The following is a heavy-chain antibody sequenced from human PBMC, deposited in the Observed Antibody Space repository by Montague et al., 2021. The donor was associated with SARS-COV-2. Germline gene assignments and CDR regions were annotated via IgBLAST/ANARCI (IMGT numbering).Heavy chain of an antibody. CDR1: GGSFSGYY. D-gene: IGHD3-3*02. CDR3: SRGRGLAVVFVFYYYGMDA. V-gene: IGHV4-34*01. J-gene: IGHJ6*02. CDR2: NNYSGST. Sequence: SETLSLTCAVSGGSFSGYYWTWIRQPPGKGLEWIGENNYSGSTNYNPSLKIRVTMSVDMSKNQFSLKLRSVTAADTAVYYCSRGRGLAVVFVFYYYGMDAWGQGTTVTVSS.